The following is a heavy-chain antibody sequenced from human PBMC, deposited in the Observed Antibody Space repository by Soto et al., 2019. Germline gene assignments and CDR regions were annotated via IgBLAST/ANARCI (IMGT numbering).Heavy chain of an antibody. CDR3: AKTHGGMATTYLDY. CDR2: ISWNGNTI. Sequence: GGSVRLSCEASGLNFVDYAMHWVRQAPGKGLQWVSGISWNGNTIAYADSVKGRFIISRDNAKNSLFLQMNSLRPDDTAFYYCAKTHGGMATTYLDYLGQGTLVTGPS. J-gene: IGHJ4*02. V-gene: IGHV3-9*01. D-gene: IGHD5-12*01. CDR1: GLNFVDYA.